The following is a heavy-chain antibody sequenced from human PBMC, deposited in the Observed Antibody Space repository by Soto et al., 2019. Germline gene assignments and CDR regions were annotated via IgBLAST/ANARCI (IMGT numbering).Heavy chain of an antibody. V-gene: IGHV3-9*01. Sequence: GGSLRLSCAASGFTFSSYSMSWVRQAPGKGLEWVSGISWNSGSIGYADSVKGRFTISRDNAKNSLYLQMNSLRAEDTALYYCAKGAPYYYDSSGYSHFDYWGQGTLVTVSS. D-gene: IGHD3-22*01. J-gene: IGHJ4*02. CDR2: ISWNSGSI. CDR1: GFTFSSYS. CDR3: AKGAPYYYDSSGYSHFDY.